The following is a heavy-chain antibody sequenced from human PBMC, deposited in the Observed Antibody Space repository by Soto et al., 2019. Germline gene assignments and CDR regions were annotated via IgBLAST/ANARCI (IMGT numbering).Heavy chain of an antibody. CDR3: ARGGVGTTSNWFDP. D-gene: IGHD1-26*01. CDR2: LYSGGST. Sequence: VQLVETGGGLIQPGGSLRLSCAASGFTVSDNFMTWVRQAPGKGLEWVSGLYSGGSTYYADSVQGRFTIYRDNSKNTLYRQMNSLRAEDPAVYYCARGGVGTTSNWFDPWGQGTLVTVS. V-gene: IGHV3-53*02. J-gene: IGHJ5*02. CDR1: GFTVSDNF.